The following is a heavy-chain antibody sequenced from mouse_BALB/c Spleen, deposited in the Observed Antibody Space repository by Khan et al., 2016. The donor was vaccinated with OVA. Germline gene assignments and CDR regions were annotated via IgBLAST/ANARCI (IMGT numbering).Heavy chain of an antibody. CDR2: INPNNGGT. V-gene: IGHV1S81*02. Sequence: QVQLKQSGAELVKPGASVKLSCKASGYTFSSYYMYWVKQRPGQGLEWIGGINPNNGGTNFNEKFKTKATLTVDKSSSTAYMQLSSLTSEDSALYYCTRSGYAKPFAYWGQGTLVTVSA. J-gene: IGHJ3*01. CDR1: GYTFSSYY. D-gene: IGHD2-10*02. CDR3: TRSGYAKPFAY.